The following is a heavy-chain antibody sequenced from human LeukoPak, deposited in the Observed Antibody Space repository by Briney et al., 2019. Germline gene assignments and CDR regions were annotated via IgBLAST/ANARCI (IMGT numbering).Heavy chain of an antibody. J-gene: IGHJ4*02. CDR3: ARQRSGYSYGYGKFDY. CDR1: GGSISSSSYY. CDR2: IYFSGTT. V-gene: IGHV4-39*01. Sequence: SETLSLTCTVSGGSISSSSYYGGWIRQPRGKGLEWIVSIYFSGTTYYNPSLRSRVTISVDTSKNQFSLKLSSVTAAETAVYYCARQRSGYSYGYGKFDYWGQGTLVTVSS. D-gene: IGHD5-18*01.